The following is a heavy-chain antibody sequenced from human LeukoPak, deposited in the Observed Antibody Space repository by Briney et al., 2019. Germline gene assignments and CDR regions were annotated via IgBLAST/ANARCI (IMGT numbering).Heavy chain of an antibody. V-gene: IGHV4-34*12. CDR3: AKKHGWVDT. J-gene: IGHJ5*02. Sequence: SETLSLTCAVYGGSFSGYYWSCIRQPPGKGLEWIGYIFHSGSTYYNPSLKSRVTMSVDMSKNQFSLNLTSVTAADTAVYYCAKKHGWVDTWGQGTLVTVSS. CDR1: GGSFSGYY. CDR2: IFHSGST.